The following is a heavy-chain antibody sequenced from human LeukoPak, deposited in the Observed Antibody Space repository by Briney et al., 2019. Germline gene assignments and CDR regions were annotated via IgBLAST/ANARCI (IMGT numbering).Heavy chain of an antibody. CDR1: GGSISSGSYY. CDR3: ARDKQVGATYFDY. Sequence: KPSQTLSLTCTVSGGSISSGSYYWSWIRQPAGKGLEWIGRIYTSGSTNYNPSLKSRVTISVDTSKNQFSLKLSSVTAEDTAVYYCARDKQVGATYFDYWGQGTLVTVSS. CDR2: IYTSGST. D-gene: IGHD1-26*01. V-gene: IGHV4-61*02. J-gene: IGHJ4*02.